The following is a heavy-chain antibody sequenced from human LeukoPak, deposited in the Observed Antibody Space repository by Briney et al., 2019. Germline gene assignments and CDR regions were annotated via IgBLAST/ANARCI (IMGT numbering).Heavy chain of an antibody. CDR1: GYTFTSYG. CDR3: ARDPSYDSSGYPNWFDP. J-gene: IGHJ5*02. Sequence: ASVKVSCKAFGYTFTSYGISWVRQAPGQGLEWMGWISAYNGNTNYAQKLQGRVTMTTDTPTSTAYMELRSLRSDDTAVYYRARDPSYDSSGYPNWFDPWGQGTLVTVSS. V-gene: IGHV1-18*01. CDR2: ISAYNGNT. D-gene: IGHD3-22*01.